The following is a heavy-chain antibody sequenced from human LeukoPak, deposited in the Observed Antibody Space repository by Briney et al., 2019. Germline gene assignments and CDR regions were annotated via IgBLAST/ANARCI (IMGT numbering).Heavy chain of an antibody. D-gene: IGHD5-24*01. CDR2: IYYSGST. V-gene: IGHV4-61*01. Sequence: SQTLSLTCAISGDSVSSNSVAWNWIRQPPGKGLEWIGYIYYSGSTNYNPSLKSRVTISVDTSKNQFSLKLSSVTAADTAVYYCAGRLWRRDGYNLSAFDIWGQGTMVTVSS. CDR3: AGRLWRRDGYNLSAFDI. CDR1: GDSVSSNSVA. J-gene: IGHJ3*02.